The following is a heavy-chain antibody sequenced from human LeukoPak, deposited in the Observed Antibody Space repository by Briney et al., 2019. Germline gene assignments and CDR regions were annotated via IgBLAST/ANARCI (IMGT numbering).Heavy chain of an antibody. Sequence: ASVRVSCKVSGYTLTELSMHWVRQAPGKGLEWMGGFDPEGGETIYAQKFQGRVTMTEDTSTDTAYMEVSSLRSEDTAVYYCATEYRGSYKPYVYWGQGTLVTVSS. J-gene: IGHJ4*02. CDR2: FDPEGGET. D-gene: IGHD1-26*01. CDR1: GYTLTELS. V-gene: IGHV1-24*01. CDR3: ATEYRGSYKPYVY.